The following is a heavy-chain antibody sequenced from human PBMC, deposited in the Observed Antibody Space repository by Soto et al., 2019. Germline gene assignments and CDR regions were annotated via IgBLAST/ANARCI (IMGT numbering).Heavy chain of an antibody. CDR2: IYYSGST. Sequence: SETLSLSCTVSGGSISSYYWSLIRQPPGKGLERIGYIYYSGSTNYNPSLKSRVTISVDTSKNQFSLKLSSVTAADTAVYYCARASSGWYDPIDYWGQGTLVTVS. CDR3: ARASSGWYDPIDY. D-gene: IGHD6-19*01. J-gene: IGHJ4*02. V-gene: IGHV4-59*01. CDR1: GGSISSYY.